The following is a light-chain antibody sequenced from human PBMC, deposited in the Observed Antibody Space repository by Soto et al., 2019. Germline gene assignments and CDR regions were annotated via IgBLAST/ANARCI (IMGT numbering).Light chain of an antibody. J-gene: IGKJ2*01. CDR3: QQYNNWPPMYT. Sequence: EIVMTQSPATLSVSPGERATLSCRASQSVSSNLAWYHQKPGQAPRLLIYGASTRAPGIPARFSGSGSGTEFTLTISSLQSEDFAVYYCQQYNNWPPMYTFGQGTKLEIK. V-gene: IGKV3-15*01. CDR1: QSVSSN. CDR2: GAS.